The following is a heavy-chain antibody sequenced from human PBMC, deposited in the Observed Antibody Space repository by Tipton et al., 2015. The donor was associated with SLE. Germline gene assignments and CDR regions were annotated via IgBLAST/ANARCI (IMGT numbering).Heavy chain of an antibody. CDR3: ARGRITIFGVAHDAFDI. Sequence: SLRLSCAASGFTFSSYAMHWVRQAPGKGLEWVAVISYDGSNKYYADSVKGRFTISRDNSKNTLYLQMNSLRAEDTAVYYCARGRITIFGVAHDAFDIWGQGTMVTVSS. V-gene: IGHV3-30-3*01. CDR1: GFTFSSYA. CDR2: ISYDGSNK. J-gene: IGHJ3*02. D-gene: IGHD3-3*01.